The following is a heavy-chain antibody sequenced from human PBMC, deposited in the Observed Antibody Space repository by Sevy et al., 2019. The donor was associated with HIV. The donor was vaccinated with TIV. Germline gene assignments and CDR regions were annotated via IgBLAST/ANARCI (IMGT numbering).Heavy chain of an antibody. CDR1: EFTFSSYA. D-gene: IGHD6-13*01. CDR3: ASWGLLGAAGLDS. CDR2: ISGSGRFT. J-gene: IGHJ4*02. V-gene: IGHV3-23*01. Sequence: GGSLRLSCSASEFTFSSYAMSWVRQAPGKGLEWVSSISGSGRFTYYADFVEGRFIISRDNSKNTLSVQMNSLRAEDTAVFYCASWGLLGAAGLDSWGQGTLVTVSS.